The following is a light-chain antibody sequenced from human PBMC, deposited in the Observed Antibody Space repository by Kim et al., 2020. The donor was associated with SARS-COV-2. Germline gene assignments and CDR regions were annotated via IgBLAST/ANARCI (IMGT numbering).Light chain of an antibody. Sequence: DIQMTQSPSTLSASVGDRVTITCRASQSINSWLAWFQLKPGKAPKVLIYSASTLASGVPSRFSGTGSGTEFTLTIASLQPDDFATYYCQRHDSYFGPGTKVDIK. J-gene: IGKJ3*01. CDR3: QRHDSY. CDR1: QSINSW. CDR2: SAS. V-gene: IGKV1-5*01.